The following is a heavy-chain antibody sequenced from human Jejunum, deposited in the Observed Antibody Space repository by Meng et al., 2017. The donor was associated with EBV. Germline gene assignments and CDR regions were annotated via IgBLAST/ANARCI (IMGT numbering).Heavy chain of an antibody. V-gene: IGHV1-18*01. J-gene: IGHJ4*02. Sequence: PLVQSGAEVKKPGASVKVSCKASGYDFINSGISWVRQAPGQGLEWMGWISVYRGNTNYAQRFQDRVTLTTNTSTSTVYIELRSLTSDDTAVYYCARDRSNSDYWGQGTLVTVSS. D-gene: IGHD5-24*01. CDR1: GYDFINSG. CDR2: ISVYRGNT. CDR3: ARDRSNSDY.